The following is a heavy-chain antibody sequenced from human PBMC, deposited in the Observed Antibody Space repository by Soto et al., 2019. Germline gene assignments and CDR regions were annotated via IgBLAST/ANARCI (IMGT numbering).Heavy chain of an antibody. CDR1: GVSIGSNYY. CDR3: ARSLGWYAIDY. V-gene: IGHV4-4*02. CDR2: MSHIGSV. J-gene: IGHJ4*02. Sequence: QVLLQESGPGLVQPSGTLSLSCVVSGVSIGSNYYWGWVRQSPGKGLEWLGDMSHIGSVNYNPSRRXXVTVSMVKSQNQFSLKLTSVAAADTAVYYCARSLGWYAIDYWGQGTLVIVSS. D-gene: IGHD6-19*01.